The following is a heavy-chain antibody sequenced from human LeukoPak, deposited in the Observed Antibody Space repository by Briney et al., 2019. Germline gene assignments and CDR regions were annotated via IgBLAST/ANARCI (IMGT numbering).Heavy chain of an antibody. CDR1: GFTFRDYY. D-gene: IGHD4-23*01. J-gene: IGHJ2*01. CDR2: ISVSGSTR. CDR3: ARDRSRLTLNWNFDL. Sequence: GGSLRLSCAASGFTFRDYYMSWLRQAPGKGLEWVSYISVSGSTRHYADTVKGRFTISRDNAKNSLYLQMNSLRAEDTAVYYCARDRSRLTLNWNFDLWGRGTLVTVSS. V-gene: IGHV3-11*01.